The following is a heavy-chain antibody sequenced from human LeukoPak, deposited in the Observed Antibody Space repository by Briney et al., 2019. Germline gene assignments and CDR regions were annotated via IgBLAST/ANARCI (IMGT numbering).Heavy chain of an antibody. CDR2: ISGDGVST. CDR1: GLPIADFA. CDR3: AKESGKFDY. Sequence: GGSLRLSCVASGLPIADFAMHWVRQAPGKGLEWVSLISGDGVSTFYADSVKARFSVSRDNSKNSLYLEMNSLRTEGAAMYYCAKESGKFDYWGQGTLVAVSS. V-gene: IGHV3-43*02. J-gene: IGHJ4*02.